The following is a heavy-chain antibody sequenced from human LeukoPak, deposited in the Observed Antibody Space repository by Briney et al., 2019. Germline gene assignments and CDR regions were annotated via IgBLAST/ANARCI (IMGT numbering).Heavy chain of an antibody. Sequence: PGGSLRLSCAASGFTFSKYWMHWVRQTPGMGLVWISRISGDGTTTSHADSVKGRFTISRDNAKGTLYLQMNSLRAEDTAVYYCAARGYCSSTSCLLEYWGQGTLVTVSS. V-gene: IGHV3-74*01. CDR3: AARGYCSSTSCLLEY. CDR1: GFTFSKYW. CDR2: ISGDGTTT. J-gene: IGHJ4*02. D-gene: IGHD2-2*01.